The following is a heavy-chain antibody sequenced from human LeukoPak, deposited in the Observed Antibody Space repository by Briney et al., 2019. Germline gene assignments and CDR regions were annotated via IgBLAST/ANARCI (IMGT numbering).Heavy chain of an antibody. D-gene: IGHD1-26*01. Sequence: SETLSLTCTVSGGSISSSSYYWGWIRQPPGKGLEWIGSIYYSGSTYYNPSLKSRDTISVDTSKNQFSLKLSSVTAADTAVYYCAREPYSGSYFSHYYYYYMDVWGKGTTVTVSS. CDR3: AREPYSGSYFSHYYYYYMDV. CDR1: GGSISSSSYY. V-gene: IGHV4-39*07. J-gene: IGHJ6*03. CDR2: IYYSGST.